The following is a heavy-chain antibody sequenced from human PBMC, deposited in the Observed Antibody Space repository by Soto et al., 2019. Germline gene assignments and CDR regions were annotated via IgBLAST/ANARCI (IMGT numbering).Heavy chain of an antibody. J-gene: IGHJ5*02. Sequence: PSETLSLTCTVAGGSISSYYCSWIRQPAGKGLEWIGRVYTSGSSDRGNTKYNPDFESRVTRSVGMSKNQFSLKLTSLTAADTAVYYCASRYCTNTDCYDNWFDPWGQGTLVTVSS. CDR3: ASRYCTNTDCYDNWFDP. V-gene: IGHV4-4*07. CDR2: VYTSGSSDRGNT. D-gene: IGHD2-8*01. CDR1: GGSISSYY.